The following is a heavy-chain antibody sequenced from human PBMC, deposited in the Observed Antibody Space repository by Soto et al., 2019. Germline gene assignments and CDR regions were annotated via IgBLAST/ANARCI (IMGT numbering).Heavy chain of an antibody. CDR2: IWHDGGNK. D-gene: IGHD3-16*01. CDR3: AGDGDGNTGFGKDY. V-gene: IGHV3-33*01. Sequence: GGSLRLSCAASGFTFSSYGMHWVRQAPGKGLEWVAFIWHDGGNKFYAESVKGRFTISRDNSKNTLYLQMTSLSAEDTAMYYCAGDGDGNTGFGKDYCGQGTLVTVSS. J-gene: IGHJ4*02. CDR1: GFTFSSYG.